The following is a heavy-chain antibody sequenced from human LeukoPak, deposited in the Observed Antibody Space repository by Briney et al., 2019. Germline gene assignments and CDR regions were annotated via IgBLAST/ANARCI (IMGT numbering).Heavy chain of an antibody. V-gene: IGHV4-4*07. J-gene: IGHJ4*02. D-gene: IGHD4/OR15-4a*01. CDR2: IYTSGST. CDR3: ARDFSMVGPGYFDY. Sequence: PSETLSLTCTVSGGSISSYYWSWIRQPAGKGLEWIGRIYTSGSTNYNPSLKSRVTMSVDTSKNQFSLKLSSVTAADTAVYYCARDFSMVGPGYFDYWGQGTLVTVSS. CDR1: GGSISSYY.